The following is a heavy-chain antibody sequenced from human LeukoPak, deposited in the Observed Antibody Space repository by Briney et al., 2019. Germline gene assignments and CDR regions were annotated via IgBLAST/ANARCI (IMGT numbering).Heavy chain of an antibody. CDR2: IYYSGST. CDR3: AIAAAGLAGEWFDP. V-gene: IGHV4-59*01. J-gene: IGHJ5*02. CDR1: GGSISSYY. D-gene: IGHD6-13*01. Sequence: SETLSLTCTVSGGSISSYYWSWIRQPPGKGLEWIGYIYYSGSTNYNPSLKSRVTRSVDTPKNQFSLKLSSVTAADTAVYYVAIAAAGLAGEWFDPWAREPWSPSPQ.